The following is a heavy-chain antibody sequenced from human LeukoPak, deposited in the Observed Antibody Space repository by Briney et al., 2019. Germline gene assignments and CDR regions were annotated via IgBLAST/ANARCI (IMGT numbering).Heavy chain of an antibody. CDR2: IYYSGST. CDR3: ARVTGYMIEDYFDY. V-gene: IGHV4-59*01. D-gene: IGHD3-9*01. CDR1: GGAISSYY. Sequence: PSETLSLTCTVSGGAISSYYWSWIRQPPGKGLEWIGYIYYSGSTYYNPSLRSRVTISVDTSKNHLSLKLSSVTAADTAVYYCARVTGYMIEDYFDYWGQGTLLTVSS. J-gene: IGHJ4*02.